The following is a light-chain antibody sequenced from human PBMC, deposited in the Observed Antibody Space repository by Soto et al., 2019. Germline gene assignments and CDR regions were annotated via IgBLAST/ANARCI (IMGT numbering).Light chain of an antibody. CDR2: AES. CDR1: QSVDIN. CDR3: PQYNNWIT. J-gene: IGKJ5*01. Sequence: DIVMTQSPVTLSVSPGDRYTLSCRASQSVDINLAWYQQKPGQSPRLLIYAESTRATGIPVRFSGSGSGTKFTLSISSLQSEDFAVYYCPQYNNWITVGQGTRLDIK. V-gene: IGKV3-15*01.